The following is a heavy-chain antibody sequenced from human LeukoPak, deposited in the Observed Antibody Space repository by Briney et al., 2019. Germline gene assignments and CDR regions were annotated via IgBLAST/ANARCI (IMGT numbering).Heavy chain of an antibody. V-gene: IGHV3-48*02. D-gene: IGHD1-1*01. CDR1: GFTFSSYS. CDR2: ISSSSSTI. J-gene: IGHJ4*02. Sequence: GGSLRLSCAASGFTFSSYSMNWVRQAPGKGLEWVSYISSSSSTIYYADSVKGRFTISRDNAKNSLYLQMNSLRDKDTAVYYCAVLNDLDYWGQGTLVTVPS. CDR3: AVLNDLDY.